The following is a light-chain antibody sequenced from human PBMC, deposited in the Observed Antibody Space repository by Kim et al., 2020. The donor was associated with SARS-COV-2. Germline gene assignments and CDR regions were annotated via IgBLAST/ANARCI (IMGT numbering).Light chain of an antibody. J-gene: IGLJ1*01. V-gene: IGLV3-21*04. CDR3: QVWDTDSGQYV. CDR1: NIGSYS. CDR2: YND. Sequence: SYELTQPPSVSVAPGETATITCGGDNIGSYSVHWYQQRPGLAPMLVVYYNDDRPSGSPERFSGSNSGITATLTISRVEAGDEADYYCQVWDTDSGQYVFGTGTKVTVL.